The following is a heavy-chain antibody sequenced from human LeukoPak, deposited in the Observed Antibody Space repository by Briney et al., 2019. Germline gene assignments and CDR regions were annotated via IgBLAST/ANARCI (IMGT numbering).Heavy chain of an antibody. Sequence: GGSLRLSCAASGFTFSSYAMSWVRQAPGKGLEWVSAISGSGGSTYYADSVKGRFTISRDNSKNTLYLQMNSLRAEDTAVYYCASAGPGILTGYYNHDYWGQGTLVTVSS. CDR1: GFTFSSYA. CDR3: ASAGPGILTGYYNHDY. J-gene: IGHJ4*02. V-gene: IGHV3-23*01. CDR2: ISGSGGST. D-gene: IGHD3-9*01.